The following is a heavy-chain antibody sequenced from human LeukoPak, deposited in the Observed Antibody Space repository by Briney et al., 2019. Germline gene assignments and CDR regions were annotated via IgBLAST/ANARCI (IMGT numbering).Heavy chain of an antibody. J-gene: IGHJ5*02. CDR1: GGTFSSYA. V-gene: IGHV1-69*04. D-gene: IGHD3-22*01. Sequence: SVKVSCKASGGTFSSYAISWVRQAPGQGLEWMGRIIPILGIANDAQKFQCRVTITADKSTSTAYMELSSLRSEDTAVYYCARDAAGIVVVSYFNWFDPWGQGTLVTVSS. CDR2: IIPILGIA. CDR3: ARDAAGIVVVSYFNWFDP.